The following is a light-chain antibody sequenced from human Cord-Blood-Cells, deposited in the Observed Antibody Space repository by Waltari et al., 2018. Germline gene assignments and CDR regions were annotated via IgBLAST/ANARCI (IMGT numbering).Light chain of an antibody. CDR2: AAS. CDR3: QQSDSTPGH. V-gene: IGKV1-39*01. J-gene: IGKJ2*01. Sequence: DIQMTQSPASLSASVGDRVTIPCRASHSISSYLNWYQQKPGQAPKLLIYAASSLQSGVPARFSGSGSGTDFTLTISSLQPEDFATYYCQQSDSTPGHFGQGTKLEIK. CDR1: HSISSY.